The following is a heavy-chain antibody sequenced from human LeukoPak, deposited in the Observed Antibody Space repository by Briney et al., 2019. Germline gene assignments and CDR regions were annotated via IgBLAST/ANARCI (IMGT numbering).Heavy chain of an antibody. CDR3: AAIFGVVTRNHLLKDY. CDR1: GGTFSSYA. J-gene: IGHJ4*02. D-gene: IGHD3-3*02. Sequence: GASVKVSCKASGGTFSSYAISWVRQAPGQGLEWMGGIIPIFGTANYAQKFQGRVTITTDESTSTAYMELSSLRSEDTAVYYCAAIFGVVTRNHLLKDYWGQGTLVTVSS. V-gene: IGHV1-69*05. CDR2: IIPIFGTA.